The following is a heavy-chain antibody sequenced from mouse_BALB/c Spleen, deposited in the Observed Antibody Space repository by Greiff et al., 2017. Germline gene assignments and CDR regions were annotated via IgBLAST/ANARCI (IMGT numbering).Heavy chain of an antibody. J-gene: IGHJ4*01. CDR3: TRSGDYGNPYAMDY. Sequence: QVQLQQPGAELVRPGASVKLSCKASGYTFTSYWINWVKQRPGQGLEWIGNIYPSDSYTNYNQKFKDKATLTVDKSSSTAYMQLSSPTSEDSAVYYCTRSGDYGNPYAMDYWGQGTSVTVSS. CDR1: GYTFTSYW. CDR2: IYPSDSYT. D-gene: IGHD2-1*01. V-gene: IGHV1-69*02.